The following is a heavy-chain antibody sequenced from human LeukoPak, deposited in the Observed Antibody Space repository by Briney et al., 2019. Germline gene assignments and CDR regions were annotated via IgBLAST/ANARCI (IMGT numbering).Heavy chain of an antibody. CDR2: ISYDGSNK. J-gene: IGHJ3*02. D-gene: IGHD1-1*01. CDR1: GFTFSSYG. Sequence: PGRSLRLSCAASGFTFSSYGMHWVRQAPGKGLEWVAVISYDGSNKYYADSVKGRFTISRDNSKNTLYLQLNSLRAEDTAVYYCAKDRWATQTTYDAFDIWGQGTMVTVSS. V-gene: IGHV3-30*18. CDR3: AKDRWATQTTYDAFDI.